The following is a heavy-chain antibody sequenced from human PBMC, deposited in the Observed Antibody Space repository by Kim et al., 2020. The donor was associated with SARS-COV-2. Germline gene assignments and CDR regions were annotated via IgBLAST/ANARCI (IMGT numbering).Heavy chain of an antibody. CDR2: ISYDGSNT. D-gene: IGHD4-17*01. V-gene: IGHV3-30*18. Sequence: GGSLRLSCAASGFTFSSYGMHWVRQAPGKGLEWVAVISYDGSNTYYADSVKGRFTISRDNSKNTLYLQMNSLRAEDTAVYYCAKGPRDYGGYPYWFDPWGQGTLVTVSS. CDR3: AKGPRDYGGYPYWFDP. CDR1: GFTFSSYG. J-gene: IGHJ5*02.